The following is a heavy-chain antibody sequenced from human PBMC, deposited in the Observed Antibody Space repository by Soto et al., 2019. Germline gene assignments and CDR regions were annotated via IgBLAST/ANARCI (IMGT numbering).Heavy chain of an antibody. CDR3: AKDGAVTTFDY. Sequence: QVQLVESGGGVVQPGRSLRLSCAASGFTFSSYGMHWVRQAPGKGLEWVAVISYDGSSKYYADSVKGRFTISRDNSKNSLYLQMNSLRAEDTAVYYCAKDGAVTTFDYWGQGTLVTVSS. V-gene: IGHV3-30*18. CDR2: ISYDGSSK. CDR1: GFTFSSYG. J-gene: IGHJ4*02. D-gene: IGHD4-17*01.